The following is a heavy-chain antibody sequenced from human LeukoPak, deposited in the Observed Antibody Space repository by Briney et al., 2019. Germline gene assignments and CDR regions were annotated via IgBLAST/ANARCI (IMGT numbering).Heavy chain of an antibody. CDR2: IYYSGST. Sequence: SETLSLTCTVSGGSVSSGSYYWGWIRQPPGKGLEWIGYIYYSGSTNYNPSLKSRVTISVDTSKNQFSLKLSSVTAADTAVYYCARHGRKFCSSTSCSHYFDYWGQGTLVAVSS. V-gene: IGHV4-61*01. J-gene: IGHJ4*02. CDR3: ARHGRKFCSSTSCSHYFDY. CDR1: GGSVSSGSYY. D-gene: IGHD2-2*01.